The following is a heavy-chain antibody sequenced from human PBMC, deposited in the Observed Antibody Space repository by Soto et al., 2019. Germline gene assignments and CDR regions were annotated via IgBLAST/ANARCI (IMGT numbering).Heavy chain of an antibody. CDR2: INPSGGRA. J-gene: IGHJ4*02. CDR1: GYTFTNYY. V-gene: IGHV1-46*01. Sequence: QVQLVQSGAEVKKPGASVKVSCKASGYTFTNYYIHWVRQAPGQGLEWMGIINPSGGRASNTQKFQGRVTMTRDTSTNTVYMELSSLRSDDTAVYYCARALGCSVDTCFVSSDVNFDFWGQGTLVTVSS. D-gene: IGHD2-15*01. CDR3: ARALGCSVDTCFVSSDVNFDF.